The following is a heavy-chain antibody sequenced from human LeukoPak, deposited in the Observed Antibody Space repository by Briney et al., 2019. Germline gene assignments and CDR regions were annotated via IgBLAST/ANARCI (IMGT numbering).Heavy chain of an antibody. D-gene: IGHD6-19*01. CDR1: GYTFTGYY. CDR2: INPNSGGT. V-gene: IGHV1-2*02. CDR3: ARELKNSGWSFDY. J-gene: IGHJ4*02. Sequence: ASVKVSCKASGYTFTGYYMHWVRQAPGQGLEWMGWINPNSGGTNYAQKFQGRVTMIRDTSISTAYMKLSRLRSDDTAVYYCARELKNSGWSFDYWGQGTLVTVSS.